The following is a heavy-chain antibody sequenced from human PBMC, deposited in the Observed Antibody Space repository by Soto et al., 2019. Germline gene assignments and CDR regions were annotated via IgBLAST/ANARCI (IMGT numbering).Heavy chain of an antibody. Sequence: PSETLSLTCTVSGGSLSSGDYYWSWIRQPPGKGLEWIGYIYYSGSTHYNPSLKDRVSIAVDTSKNQFSLKLSAVTAADTAVYYCAREVVGANVPDYWGQGTLVTVSS. CDR2: IYYSGST. D-gene: IGHD1-26*01. CDR1: GGSLSSGDYY. J-gene: IGHJ4*02. CDR3: AREVVGANVPDY. V-gene: IGHV4-30-4*01.